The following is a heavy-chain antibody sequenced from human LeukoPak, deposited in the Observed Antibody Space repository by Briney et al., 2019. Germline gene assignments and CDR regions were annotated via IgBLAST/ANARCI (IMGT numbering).Heavy chain of an antibody. CDR2: INHSGST. D-gene: IGHD3-16*01. V-gene: IGHV4-34*01. J-gene: IGHJ4*02. CDR3: ARVLPYGLGQDY. CDR1: GGSFSGYY. Sequence: SETLSLTCAVYGGSFSGYYWSWIRQPPGKGLEWIGEINHSGSTNYNPSLKSRVTISVDTSKNQFSLKLSSVTAADTAVYYCARVLPYGLGQDYWGQGTLVTVSS.